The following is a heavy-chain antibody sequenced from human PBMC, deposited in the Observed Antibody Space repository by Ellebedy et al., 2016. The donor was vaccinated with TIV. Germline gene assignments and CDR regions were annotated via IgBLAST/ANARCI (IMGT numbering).Heavy chain of an antibody. Sequence: GGSLRLXXVASGFTFSSHWMNWVRQVPGKGLEWVSRINIDGSNTTYADSVKGRFTVSRDNAKSTLYLQLNSLRVEDTAMYYCARASLVRGIAGWGQGTLISVSS. J-gene: IGHJ4*02. V-gene: IGHV3-74*01. CDR2: INIDGSNT. D-gene: IGHD3-10*01. CDR1: GFTFSSHW. CDR3: ARASLVRGIAG.